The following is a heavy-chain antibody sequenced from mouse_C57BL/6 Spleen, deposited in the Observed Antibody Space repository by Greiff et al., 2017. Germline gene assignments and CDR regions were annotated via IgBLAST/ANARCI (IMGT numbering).Heavy chain of an antibody. V-gene: IGHV14-2*01. D-gene: IGHD2-5*01. CDR2: IDPEDGET. CDR3: APAYYSNRGYFDV. J-gene: IGHJ1*03. Sequence: EVQLQQSGAKLVKPGASVKLSCTASGFNIKDYYMHWVKQRTEQGLEWIGRIDPEDGETKYAPKFQGKATITADPSSNTAYLQLSSLTSEDTAVYYCAPAYYSNRGYFDVWGTGTTVTVSS. CDR1: GFNIKDYY.